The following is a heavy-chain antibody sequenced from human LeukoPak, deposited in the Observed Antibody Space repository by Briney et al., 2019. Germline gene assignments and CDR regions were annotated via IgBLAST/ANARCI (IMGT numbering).Heavy chain of an antibody. CDR2: MYITGNT. D-gene: IGHD2-21*02. Sequence: PSETLSLTCTVSGGSISSYYWSWIRQPAGKGLEWIGRMYITGNTNYNPSLKSRVTMSLDTSKNHFSLKLSSVTAADTAVYYCARDSTASSPWYFDPWGRGTLVTVSS. V-gene: IGHV4-4*07. CDR1: GGSISSYY. J-gene: IGHJ2*01. CDR3: ARDSTASSPWYFDP.